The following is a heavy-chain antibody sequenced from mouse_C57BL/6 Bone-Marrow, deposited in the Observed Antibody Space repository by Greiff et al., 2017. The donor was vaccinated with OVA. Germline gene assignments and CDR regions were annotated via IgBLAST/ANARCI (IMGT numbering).Heavy chain of an antibody. Sequence: EVQLQQSGAELVRPGASVKLSCTASGFNIKDDYMHWVKQRPEKGLAWIGWIDPENGDTEYASKFQGKATITADTSSNTAYLQLSSLTSEDTAVYYCTTTTVVARGYYFDYWGQGTTLTVSS. D-gene: IGHD1-1*01. J-gene: IGHJ2*01. CDR3: TTTTVVARGYYFDY. CDR2: IDPENGDT. V-gene: IGHV14-4*01. CDR1: GFNIKDDY.